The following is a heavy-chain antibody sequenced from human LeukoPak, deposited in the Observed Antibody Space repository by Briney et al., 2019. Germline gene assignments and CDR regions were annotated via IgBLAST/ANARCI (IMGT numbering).Heavy chain of an antibody. J-gene: IGHJ4*02. V-gene: IGHV3-9*01. CDR1: GLSFSRYG. Sequence: GGSLRLSCVGSGLSFSRYGMHWVRQAPGKGLEWVSGISWNSGSIGYADSVKGRFTISRDNAKNSLYLQMNSLRAEDTALYYCAKAYYDYVYYFDYWGQGTLVTVSS. CDR3: AKAYYDYVYYFDY. CDR2: ISWNSGSI. D-gene: IGHD5-12*01.